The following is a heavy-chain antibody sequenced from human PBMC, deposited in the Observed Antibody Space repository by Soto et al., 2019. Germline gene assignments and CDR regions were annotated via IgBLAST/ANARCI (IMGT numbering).Heavy chain of an antibody. J-gene: IGHJ6*02. D-gene: IGHD6-13*01. CDR3: AKEIAYSSTAHYYYGMDV. Sequence: PGGSLRLSCAASGFTFDDYAMHWVRQAPGKGLERVSGISWNSGSIGYACSVKGRFTISRDNAKNSLYLQMNSLRAEGTALYYCAKEIAYSSTAHYYYGMDVWGQGATVTV. CDR1: GFTFDDYA. V-gene: IGHV3-9*01. CDR2: ISWNSGSI.